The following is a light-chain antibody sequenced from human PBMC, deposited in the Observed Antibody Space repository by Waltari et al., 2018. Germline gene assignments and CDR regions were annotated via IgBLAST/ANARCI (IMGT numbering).Light chain of an antibody. CDR1: SSDVGSYNH. CDR2: DVN. J-gene: IGLJ3*02. V-gene: IGLV2-14*03. Sequence: QSALTQPASVSGSPGQSITISCTGTSSDVGSYNHVSRYQQHPGKAPKLMIYDVNNRPSGLSNRFSGSKSGNTASLTISGLQAEDEADYYCSSYTTGSTPWVFGGGTKLTVL. CDR3: SSYTTGSTPWV.